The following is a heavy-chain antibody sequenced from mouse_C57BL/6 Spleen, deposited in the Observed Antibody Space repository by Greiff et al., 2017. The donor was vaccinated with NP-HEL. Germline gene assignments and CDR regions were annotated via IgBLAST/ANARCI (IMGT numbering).Heavy chain of an antibody. CDR3: AREQLRLHFDY. V-gene: IGHV5-4*01. CDR2: ISDGGSYT. J-gene: IGHJ2*01. Sequence: EVKLVESGGGLVKPGGSLKLSCAASGFTFSSYAMSWVRQTPEKRLEWVATISDGGSYTYYPDNVKGRFTISRDNAKNNLYLQMRHLKSEDTAMYYCAREQLRLHFDYWGQGTTLTVSS. D-gene: IGHD3-2*02. CDR1: GFTFSSYA.